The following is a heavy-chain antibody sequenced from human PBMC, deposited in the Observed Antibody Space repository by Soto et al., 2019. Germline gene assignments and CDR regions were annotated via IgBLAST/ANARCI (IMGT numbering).Heavy chain of an antibody. CDR3: AKPSQGALYDYGMDV. V-gene: IGHV3-23*01. CDR1: EFTFSSYA. J-gene: IGHJ6*02. Sequence: EVQLLESGGGLVQPGGSLRLSCAASEFTFSSYAMSWVRQSSGKGLEWVSGISGSGGSTYYAASVKGRFTISRDNSKNRLDLRMNSLSAEDKAVYYCAKPSQGALYDYGMDVWGQGTTVTVSS. CDR2: ISGSGGST.